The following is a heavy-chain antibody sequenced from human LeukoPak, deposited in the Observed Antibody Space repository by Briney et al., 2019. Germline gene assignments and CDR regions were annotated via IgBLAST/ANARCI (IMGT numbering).Heavy chain of an antibody. CDR2: INAGNGNT. V-gene: IGHV1-3*01. CDR1: GYTFTSYA. D-gene: IGHD3-10*01. CDR3: ARDLLRDSGNYSSWFDP. Sequence: ASVKVSCKASGYTFTSYALHWVRQAPGQRLEWMGWINAGNGNTKYSQKFQGRVTITRDTSASTAYMELSSLTSEDTAVYYCARDLLRDSGNYSSWFDPWGQGTLVTVSS. J-gene: IGHJ5*02.